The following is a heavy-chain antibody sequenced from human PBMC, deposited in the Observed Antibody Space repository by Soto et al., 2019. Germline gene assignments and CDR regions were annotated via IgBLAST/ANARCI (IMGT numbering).Heavy chain of an antibody. CDR1: GFTFSSYG. V-gene: IGHV3-30*18. Sequence: QVQLVESGGGVVQPGRSLRLSCAASGFTFSSYGMHWVRQAPGKGLEWVAVISYDGSNKYYADSVKGRFTISRDNSKNTPYLQMNSLTGEDTAVNYCGKVLAWNYFDAFDIWGRGTIVTVSS. J-gene: IGHJ3*02. CDR3: GKVLAWNYFDAFDI. CDR2: ISYDGSNK. D-gene: IGHD1-7*01.